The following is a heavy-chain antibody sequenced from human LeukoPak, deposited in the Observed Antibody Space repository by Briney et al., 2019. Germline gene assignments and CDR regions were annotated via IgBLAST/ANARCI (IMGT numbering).Heavy chain of an antibody. CDR1: GFTFTIYS. V-gene: IGHV3-30-3*01. D-gene: IGHD4-11*01. Sequence: GGGLRASLSASGFTFTIYSMHLGRAAPPKGRGGVAVISYDGSNKYYADSVKGRFTISRDNSKNTLYLQMNSLRAEDTAVYYCAREVRTTVTNDYWGQGTLVTVSS. CDR2: ISYDGSNK. J-gene: IGHJ4*02. CDR3: AREVRTTVTNDY.